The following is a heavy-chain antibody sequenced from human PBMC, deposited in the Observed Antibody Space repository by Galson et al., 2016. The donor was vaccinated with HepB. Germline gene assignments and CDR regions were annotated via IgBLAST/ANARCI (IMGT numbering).Heavy chain of an antibody. CDR2: INHSGST. Sequence: SETLSPTCAVYGGSFSDCYWSWIRQFPGKGLEWIGEINHSGSTNYNPSLKTRVNISADPSNSQSSLYLNSPTAADTAIYYCAIRPRRNPILRGFFSTWFDPWGQGTLVTVSS. CDR3: AIRPRRNPILRGFFSTWFDP. J-gene: IGHJ5*02. CDR1: GGSFSDCY. D-gene: IGHD3-10*01. V-gene: IGHV4-34*01.